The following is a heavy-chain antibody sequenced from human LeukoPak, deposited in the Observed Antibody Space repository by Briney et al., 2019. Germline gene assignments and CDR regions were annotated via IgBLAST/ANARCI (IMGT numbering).Heavy chain of an antibody. Sequence: SETLSLTCAVYGGSFSGYYWSWIRQPPGKGLEWIGEINHSGSTNYNPSLKSRVTISVDTSKNQFSLKLSSVTAADTAVYYCARIKGVIRGYSYGYGWFDPWGQGTLVTVSS. D-gene: IGHD5-18*01. V-gene: IGHV4-34*01. CDR2: INHSGST. CDR3: ARIKGVIRGYSYGYGWFDP. J-gene: IGHJ5*02. CDR1: GGSFSGYY.